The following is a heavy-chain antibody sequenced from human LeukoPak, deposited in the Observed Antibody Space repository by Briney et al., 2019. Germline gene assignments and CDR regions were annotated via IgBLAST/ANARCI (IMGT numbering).Heavy chain of an antibody. J-gene: IGHJ4*02. Sequence: GGSLRLSCAASGFTFSSYEMNWVRQAPGKGLDWVSYISTSGSTIYYADSVKGRFTISRDNAKNSLYLQMNSLRAEDTAVYYCARGTMFPYYFDYWGQGTLVTISS. D-gene: IGHD3-10*02. CDR3: ARGTMFPYYFDY. CDR2: ISTSGSTI. CDR1: GFTFSSYE. V-gene: IGHV3-48*03.